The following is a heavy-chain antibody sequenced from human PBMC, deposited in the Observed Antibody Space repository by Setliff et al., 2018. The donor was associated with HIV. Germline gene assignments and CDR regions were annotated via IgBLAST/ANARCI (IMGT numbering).Heavy chain of an antibody. D-gene: IGHD3-10*01. CDR1: GGSISSDY. Sequence: SETLSLTCTVSGGSISSDYWSWIRQPPGKGLEWIGYIYYSGSTNYNPSLASRLTMSVDTSKNQISLKLSSVTAADTAVYYCARDNAYYYGSGSHRYYAMDVWGRGTTVTVSS. CDR3: ARDNAYYYGSGSHRYYAMDV. CDR2: IYYSGST. J-gene: IGHJ6*02. V-gene: IGHV4-59*12.